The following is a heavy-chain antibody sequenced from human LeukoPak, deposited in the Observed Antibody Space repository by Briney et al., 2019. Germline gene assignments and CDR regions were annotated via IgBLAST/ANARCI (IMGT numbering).Heavy chain of an antibody. Sequence: SETLSLTCVVYGGSFSAYDLHWIRQPPGKGLEWIGEINHSGSTNYKPSLKSRVTLSVDTSKNQFSLKPSSVTAADTAVYYCARGGERYFYESSAYYPEYFHHWGQGTLVTVSS. CDR2: INHSGST. CDR3: ARGGERYFYESSAYYPEYFHH. J-gene: IGHJ1*01. V-gene: IGHV4-34*01. D-gene: IGHD3-22*01. CDR1: GGSFSAYD.